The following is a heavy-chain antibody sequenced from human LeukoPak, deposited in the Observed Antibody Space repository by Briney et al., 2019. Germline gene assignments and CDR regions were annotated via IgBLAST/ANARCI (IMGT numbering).Heavy chain of an antibody. CDR1: GGSISSYY. J-gene: IGHJ4*02. D-gene: IGHD6-19*01. CDR3: ARPFSSGWYPYSIGGLWFDY. Sequence: SETLSLTCTVSGGSISSYYWSWIRQPPGKGLEWIGYIYYTRSTKYNPSLKSRVTISVDTSKNQFSLKLSSVTAADTAVYYCARPFSSGWYPYSIGGLWFDYWGQGTLVTVSS. V-gene: IGHV4-59*01. CDR2: IYYTRST.